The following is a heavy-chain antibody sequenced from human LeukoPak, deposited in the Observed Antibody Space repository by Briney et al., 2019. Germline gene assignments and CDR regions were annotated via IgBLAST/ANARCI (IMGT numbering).Heavy chain of an antibody. Sequence: SETLSLTCAVYGGSFSGYYWSWIRQPPGKGLEWIGEINHSGSTNYNPSLKSRVTISVDTSKNQFSLKLSSVTAADTAVYYCARGFSERYCSSTSCYEEGLEWYFDIWGRGTLVTASS. CDR3: ARGFSERYCSSTSCYEEGLEWYFDI. J-gene: IGHJ2*01. CDR2: INHSGST. CDR1: GGSFSGYY. D-gene: IGHD2-2*01. V-gene: IGHV4-34*01.